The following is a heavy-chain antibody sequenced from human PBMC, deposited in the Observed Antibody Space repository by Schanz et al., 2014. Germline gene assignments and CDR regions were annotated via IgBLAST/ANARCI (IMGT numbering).Heavy chain of an antibody. Sequence: QVQLVQSGAEVKKPGSSVKVSCKASGGTFSTYTISWVRQAPGQGLEWMGRIIPILGIANYAQKFQGRVTMTADTSTSTAYMDLRSLRSDDTSVYYCGRGFSRSYIDIWGQGTLVTVAS. J-gene: IGHJ4*02. D-gene: IGHD3-10*01. CDR1: GGTFSTYT. CDR3: GRGFSRSYIDI. CDR2: IIPILGIA. V-gene: IGHV1-69*02.